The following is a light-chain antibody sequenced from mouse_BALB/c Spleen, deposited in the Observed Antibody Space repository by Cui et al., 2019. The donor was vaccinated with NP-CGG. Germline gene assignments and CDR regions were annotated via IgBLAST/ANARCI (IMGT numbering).Light chain of an antibody. CDR1: TGAVTTSNY. Sequence: AVAPQEPALTTSPGETVTLTCRSSTGAVTTSNYANWVQEKPDHLFTGLIGGTNNRAPGVPARFSGSLIGDRAALTITGAQTEDEAIYFCALWYSNHWVFGGGTKLTVL. V-gene: IGLV1*01. CDR2: GTN. J-gene: IGLJ1*01. CDR3: ALWYSNHWV.